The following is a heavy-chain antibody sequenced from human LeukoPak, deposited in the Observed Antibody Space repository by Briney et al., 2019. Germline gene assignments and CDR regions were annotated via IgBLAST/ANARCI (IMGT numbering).Heavy chain of an antibody. D-gene: IGHD6-13*01. Sequence: SETLSLTCTVSGGSISNYYWSWIRQPPGKGLEWIGYIYYSGSTKYNPSLKSRVTISVDTSKNQFSLRLSSVTAADTAVYYCARDRYSSSWEDYYYYMDVWGKGTTVTISS. CDR2: IYYSGST. CDR1: GGSISNYY. J-gene: IGHJ6*03. V-gene: IGHV4-59*01. CDR3: ARDRYSSSWEDYYYYMDV.